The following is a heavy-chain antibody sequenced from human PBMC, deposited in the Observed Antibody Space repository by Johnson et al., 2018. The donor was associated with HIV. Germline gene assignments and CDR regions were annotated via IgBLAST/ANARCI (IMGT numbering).Heavy chain of an antibody. CDR1: GFTVSSNY. V-gene: IGHV3-23*04. CDR3: AQGGGSYYRGDAFDI. Sequence: VQLVESGGGLVQPGGSLRLSCAASGFTVSSNYMSWVRQAPGKGLEWVSAISGSGGSTYYADSVKGRFTISRDNSKNTLYLQMNSLRAEDTAVYYCAQGGGSYYRGDAFDIWGQGTMVTVSS. CDR2: ISGSGGST. D-gene: IGHD1-26*01. J-gene: IGHJ3*02.